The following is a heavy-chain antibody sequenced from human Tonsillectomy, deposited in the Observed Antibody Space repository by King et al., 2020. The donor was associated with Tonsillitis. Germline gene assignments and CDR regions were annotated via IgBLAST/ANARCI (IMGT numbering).Heavy chain of an antibody. CDR3: ARAGFSSSWYAAYFDY. CDR1: GFTFNTYA. D-gene: IGHD6-13*01. V-gene: IGHV3-30-3*01. J-gene: IGHJ4*02. CDR2: ISHDGSNI. Sequence: VQLVESGGGVVQPGTSLRLSCAASGFTFNTYAMHWVRQAPGKGLEWLAVISHDGSNIYYADSVKGRFTIYRDNSKNTLYLQMHSLRAEDTAVYYCARAGFSSSWYAAYFDYWGQGTLVTVSS.